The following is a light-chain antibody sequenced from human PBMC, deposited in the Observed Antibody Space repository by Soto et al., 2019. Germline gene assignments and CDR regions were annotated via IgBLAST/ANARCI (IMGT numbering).Light chain of an antibody. V-gene: IGLV1-40*01. J-gene: IGLJ2*01. CDR3: QSYDISLSGVV. CDR1: SSNIGAGYD. Sequence: QPVLTQPPSVSGAPGQRVTISCTGSSSNIGAGYDVHWYQQLPGTAPKVLIYGNNNRPSGVPDRFSGSKSGTSASLAITGLQAEDEADYYCQSYDISLSGVVFGGGTKVTVL. CDR2: GNN.